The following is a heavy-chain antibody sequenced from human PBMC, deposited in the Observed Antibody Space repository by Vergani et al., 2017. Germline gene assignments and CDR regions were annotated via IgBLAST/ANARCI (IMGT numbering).Heavy chain of an antibody. Sequence: QVQLVESGGGVVQPGRSLRLSCAASGFTFSSYGMHWVRQAPGKGLEWVAVISYDGSNKYYADSVKGRFTISRDNSKNTLYLQMNSLRSEDTAVYYCARGRVGAPDYWGQGTLVTVSS. CDR3: ARGRVGAPDY. CDR1: GFTFSSYG. D-gene: IGHD1-26*01. CDR2: ISYDGSNK. J-gene: IGHJ4*02. V-gene: IGHV3-30*03.